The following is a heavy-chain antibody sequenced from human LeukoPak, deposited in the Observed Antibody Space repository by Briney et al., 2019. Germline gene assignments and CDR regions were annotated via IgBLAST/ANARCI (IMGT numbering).Heavy chain of an antibody. CDR1: GFTFSDYW. CDR2: INEEGSQK. D-gene: IGHD4-17*01. Sequence: GGSLRLSCAASGFTFSDYWMTWVRQAPGKGLEWVANINEEGSQKYYVDPVKGRFTLSRDNAWNSLSLQMNSLRAEDTAVYYCASDDYGPGVYWGQGTLVTVSS. V-gene: IGHV3-7*01. CDR3: ASDDYGPGVY. J-gene: IGHJ4*02.